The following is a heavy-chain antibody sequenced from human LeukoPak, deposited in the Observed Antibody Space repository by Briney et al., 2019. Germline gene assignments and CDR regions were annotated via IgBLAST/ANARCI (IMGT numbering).Heavy chain of an antibody. CDR2: IYYSGST. V-gene: IGHV4-59*01. D-gene: IGHD5-18*01. J-gene: IGHJ6*03. CDR1: GGSISSYY. Sequence: SETLSLTCTVSGGSISSYYWSWVRQPPGKGLEWIGFIYYSGSTNYNPSLKSRVTISVDTSKNQFSLKLSSVTAADTAVYYCARTTEGGYTYDYFYYYYMDVWGKGTTVTISS. CDR3: ARTTEGGYTYDYFYYYYMDV.